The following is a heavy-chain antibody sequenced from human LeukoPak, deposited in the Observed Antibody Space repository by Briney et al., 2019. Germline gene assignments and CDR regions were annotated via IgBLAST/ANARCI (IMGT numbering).Heavy chain of an antibody. J-gene: IGHJ6*03. Sequence: SVKVSCKASGGTFSSYAISWVRQAPGQGLEWMGGIIPIFGTANYAQKFQGRVTITTDESTSTAYMELSSLRSEDTAVYYRARVVPRYLYCSGGSCYSNYMDVWDNGTTVTVSS. CDR1: GGTFSSYA. CDR3: ARVVPRYLYCSGGSCYSNYMDV. D-gene: IGHD2-15*01. CDR2: IIPIFGTA. V-gene: IGHV1-69*05.